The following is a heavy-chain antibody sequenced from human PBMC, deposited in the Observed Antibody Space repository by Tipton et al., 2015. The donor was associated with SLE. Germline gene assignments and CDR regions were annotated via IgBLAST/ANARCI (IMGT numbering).Heavy chain of an antibody. CDR2: INHSGST. J-gene: IGHJ3*02. D-gene: IGHD6-19*01. V-gene: IGHV4-39*07. Sequence: TLSLTCTVSGGSISSSSYYWGWIRQPPGKGLEWIGEINHSGSTNYNPSLKSRVTISVDTSKNQFSLKLSSVTAADTAVYYCATEHSSGWTAAFDIWGQGTMVTVSS. CDR1: GGSISSSSYY. CDR3: ATEHSSGWTAAFDI.